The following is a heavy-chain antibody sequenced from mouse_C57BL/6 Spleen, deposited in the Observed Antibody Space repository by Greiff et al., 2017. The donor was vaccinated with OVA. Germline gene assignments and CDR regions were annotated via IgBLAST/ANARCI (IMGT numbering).Heavy chain of an antibody. CDR1: GYTFTDYE. Sequence: QVQLKQSGAELVRPGASVTLSCKASGYTFTDYEMHWVKQTPVHGLEWLGAIDPETGGTAYNQKFKGKAILTADKSSSTAYMELRSLTSEDSAVYYCTRSAQATAYWGQGTLVTVSA. D-gene: IGHD3-2*02. CDR2: IDPETGGT. V-gene: IGHV1-15*01. CDR3: TRSAQATAY. J-gene: IGHJ3*01.